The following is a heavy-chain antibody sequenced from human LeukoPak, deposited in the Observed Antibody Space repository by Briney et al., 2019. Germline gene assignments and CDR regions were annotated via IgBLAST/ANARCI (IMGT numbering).Heavy chain of an antibody. CDR1: GYTFTSYY. Sequence: ASVKVSCKASGYTFTSYYMHWVRQAPGQGPEWLGIINPSDGSTSYEQKFQGRVLMTRNTSTSTVYMELSSLRSEDTAVYYCARQQGALAGGLYVWGQGTTVTVSS. D-gene: IGHD1-26*01. J-gene: IGHJ6*02. CDR2: INPSDGST. V-gene: IGHV1-46*01. CDR3: ARQQGALAGGLYV.